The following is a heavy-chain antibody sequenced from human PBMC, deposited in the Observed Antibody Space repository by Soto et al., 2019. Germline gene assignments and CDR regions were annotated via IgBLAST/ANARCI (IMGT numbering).Heavy chain of an antibody. Sequence: GGSLRLSCAASGFTFDDYAMSWVRQAPGKELEWVSGISGSGGNTYYADSVKGRFTISRDNSKNTLWLQMNSLRAEDTAVYYCAKGPRQATTVTTGSLYYYYYYMDVWGKGTTLTVSS. J-gene: IGHJ6*03. CDR2: ISGSGGNT. V-gene: IGHV3-23*01. CDR1: GFTFDDYA. CDR3: AKGPRQATTVTTGSLYYYYYYMDV. D-gene: IGHD4-17*01.